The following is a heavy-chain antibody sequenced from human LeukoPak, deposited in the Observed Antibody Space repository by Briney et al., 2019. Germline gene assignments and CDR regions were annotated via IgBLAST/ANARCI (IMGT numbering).Heavy chain of an antibody. V-gene: IGHV3-21*01. CDR1: GFTFSDYS. CDR3: ARGQLWQTGWFDP. D-gene: IGHD5-18*01. CDR2: ISSTSSYI. Sequence: GGSLRLSCAASGFTFSDYSMHWVRPAPGKGLEWVSCISSTSSYIYYADSVRGRFTLSRDNAKNSLYLQMNSLRAEDTAVYYCARGQLWQTGWFDPWGQGTLVTVSS. J-gene: IGHJ5*02.